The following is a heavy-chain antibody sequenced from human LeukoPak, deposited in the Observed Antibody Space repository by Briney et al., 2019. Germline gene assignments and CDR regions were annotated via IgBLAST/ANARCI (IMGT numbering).Heavy chain of an antibody. J-gene: IGHJ5*02. Sequence: SETLSLTCTVSGVSITSSDYYWGWIRQLPGKGLEWIGSFYYSGNTYYNPPLKSRITISEDTSKNQFSLKLSSVTAADTAVYYCAKSPSGRGGYNWFDPWGQGTLVTVSS. CDR2: FYYSGNT. D-gene: IGHD3-16*01. CDR1: GVSITSSDYY. CDR3: AKSPSGRGGYNWFDP. V-gene: IGHV4-39*07.